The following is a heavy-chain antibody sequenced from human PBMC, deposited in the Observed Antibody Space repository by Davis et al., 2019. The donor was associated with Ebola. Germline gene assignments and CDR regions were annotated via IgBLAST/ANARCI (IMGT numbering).Heavy chain of an antibody. CDR3: ATSYFTVTTLY. CDR1: GFTVSSNY. V-gene: IGHV3-53*05. CDR2: IYSGGST. D-gene: IGHD4-17*01. Sequence: GESLKISCAASGFTVSSNYMSWVRQAPGKGLEWVSVIYSGGSTYYADSVKGRFTISRDNLQDTLYLQMNSLSAEDSGVYYCATSYFTVTTLYWGQGTLVTVSS. J-gene: IGHJ4*02.